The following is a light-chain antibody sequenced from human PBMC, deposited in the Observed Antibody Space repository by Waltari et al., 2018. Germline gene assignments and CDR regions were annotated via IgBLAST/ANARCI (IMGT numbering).Light chain of an antibody. CDR3: ATWDDSLNGQVI. Sequence: QSVLTQPPLASGTPGQSVTISCSGSSSNIGNNYLYWYQQLPGKAPKLLSYTNNQRPSGVPDRFSGSKSGTSASLAISGRRSEDEADYYCATWDDSLNGQVIFGGGTKLTVL. CDR2: TNN. J-gene: IGLJ2*01. V-gene: IGLV1-47*01. CDR1: SSNIGNNY.